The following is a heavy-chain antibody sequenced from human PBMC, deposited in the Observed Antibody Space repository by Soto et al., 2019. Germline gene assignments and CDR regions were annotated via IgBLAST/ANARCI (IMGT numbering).Heavy chain of an antibody. D-gene: IGHD3-16*01. Sequence: PGGSLRLSFAASGFTFNDDAMNRVRQAPEKGLEWVATISATGGSTYYTDSVKGRFTISRDNSKNTLYLQMNSLRAEDTAVYYCARVPPRKGDLSVKTDYYYYGMDVWGQGTTVTVSS. V-gene: IGHV3-23*01. J-gene: IGHJ6*02. CDR1: GFTFNDDA. CDR3: ARVPPRKGDLSVKTDYYYYGMDV. CDR2: ISATGGST.